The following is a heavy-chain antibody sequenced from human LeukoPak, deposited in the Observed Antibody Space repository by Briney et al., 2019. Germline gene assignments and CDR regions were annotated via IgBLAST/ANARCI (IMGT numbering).Heavy chain of an antibody. V-gene: IGHV3-23*01. D-gene: IGHD6-19*01. Sequence: PGGSLRLSCAASGFTFSSYAMSWVRQAPGKGLEWVSAISGSGASTYCADSVKGRFTISRDNSKNTLYLQMNSLRAEDTAVYYCAKGGPYSSGWPRFDYWGQGTLVTVSS. J-gene: IGHJ4*02. CDR1: GFTFSSYA. CDR2: ISGSGAST. CDR3: AKGGPYSSGWPRFDY.